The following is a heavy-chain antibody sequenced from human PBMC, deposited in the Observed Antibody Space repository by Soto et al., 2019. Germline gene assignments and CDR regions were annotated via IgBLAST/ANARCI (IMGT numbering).Heavy chain of an antibody. J-gene: IGHJ3*02. V-gene: IGHV3-23*01. CDR3: AKNSYDSGRAAFDI. D-gene: IGHD3-22*01. CDR1: GFIIRSYA. CDR2: VGATAYNT. Sequence: GSLSLSCPASGFIIRSYALCCVRQAPGKGLEWVSTVGATAYNTCHADSVKGRFITSRDNSESTLYLQMNSVRADNTAVYYCAKNSYDSGRAAFDIWGQGTMVTV.